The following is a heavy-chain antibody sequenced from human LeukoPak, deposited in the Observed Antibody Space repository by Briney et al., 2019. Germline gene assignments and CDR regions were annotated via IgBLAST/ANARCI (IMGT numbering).Heavy chain of an antibody. CDR2: IIPIFGTA. Sequence: ASVKVSCKASGGTFSSYAISWVRQAPGQGLEWMGRIIPIFGTANYAQKFQGRVTITTDESTSTAYMELSSLRSEDTAVYYCARDMTWGALADWGQGTLVTVSS. J-gene: IGHJ4*02. CDR3: ARDMTWGALAD. D-gene: IGHD3-16*01. CDR1: GGTFSSYA. V-gene: IGHV1-69*05.